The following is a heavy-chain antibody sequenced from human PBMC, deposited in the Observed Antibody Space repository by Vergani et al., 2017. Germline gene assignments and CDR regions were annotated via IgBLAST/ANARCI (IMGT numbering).Heavy chain of an antibody. CDR1: GYTFVNPP. CDR2: ISPYNHKT. CDR3: ARSQMATNDFDL. D-gene: IGHD5-24*01. Sequence: QAQLGQSYSEVKKPGDSVTLSCKTSGYTFVNPPITWVRQAPGQGLEWMGWISPYNHKTLYSQKVEGRVTMTSDTSSSTVFLELRRLTSDDTAIYYCARSQMATNDFDLWGRGTLVTVSS. V-gene: IGHV1-18*04. J-gene: IGHJ4*02.